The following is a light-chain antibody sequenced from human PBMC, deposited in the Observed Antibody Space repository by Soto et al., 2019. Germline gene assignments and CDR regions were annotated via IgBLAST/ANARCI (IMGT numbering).Light chain of an antibody. V-gene: IGLV1-44*01. Sequence: ELTQSLSVSVALGQTARITCGGYKIERKNVHWYQHVPGTAPKLLITTNNQRPSGVPDRFSGFKSGSSASLVISGLQSEDEADYYCATWDDSLKGVFGTGTKLTVL. J-gene: IGLJ1*01. CDR2: TNN. CDR3: ATWDDSLKGV. CDR1: KIERKN.